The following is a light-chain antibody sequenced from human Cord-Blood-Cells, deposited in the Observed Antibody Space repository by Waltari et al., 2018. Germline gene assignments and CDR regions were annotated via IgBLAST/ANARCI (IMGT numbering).Light chain of an antibody. J-gene: IGLJ1*01. V-gene: IGLV3-25*03. CDR3: QSADSSGTYYV. Sequence: SYELTQPPSVSVSPGQTARITCSGDALPKQYAYWYQQKPGQAPVLLIYKGSERPSGIPERFSGSSSGTTVTLTISGVQAEDEADYYCQSADSSGTYYVFGTGTKVTVL. CDR2: KGS. CDR1: ALPKQY.